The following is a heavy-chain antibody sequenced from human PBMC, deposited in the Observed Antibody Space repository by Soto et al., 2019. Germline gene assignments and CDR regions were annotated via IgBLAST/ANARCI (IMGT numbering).Heavy chain of an antibody. D-gene: IGHD3-9*01. V-gene: IGHV3-30*18. CDR3: AKSLRYFDWLNSSWFDT. CDR2: ISYDGNNK. Sequence: GESLKISCAASGFTFSSYGMHWVRQAPGKGLEWVAVISYDGNNKYYADSVKGRFTISRDNSKNTLYLQMNSLRAEDTAVYYCAKSLRYFDWLNSSWFDTWGQGTLVTVSS. CDR1: GFTFSSYG. J-gene: IGHJ5*02.